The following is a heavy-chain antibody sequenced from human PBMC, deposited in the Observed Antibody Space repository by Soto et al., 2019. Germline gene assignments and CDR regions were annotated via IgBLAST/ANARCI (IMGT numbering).Heavy chain of an antibody. CDR3: TRGPRPISTGTGAY. V-gene: IGHV3-74*01. CDR1: GFIFKMYW. Sequence: EVQLVESGGGLVPPGGSVRLSCAASGFIFKMYWMHWVRQSPGKGLVWISRIYNDGTYSDYADSVRGRFTISRDNVNDTLYRQKNNLRAENSGLYYRTRGPRPISTGTGAYWGQGTQVTVSS. CDR2: IYNDGTYS. D-gene: IGHD3-10*01. J-gene: IGHJ4*02.